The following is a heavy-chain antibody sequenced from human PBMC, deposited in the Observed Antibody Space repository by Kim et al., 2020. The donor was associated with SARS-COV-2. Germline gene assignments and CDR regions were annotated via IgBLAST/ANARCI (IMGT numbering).Heavy chain of an antibody. J-gene: IGHJ5*02. D-gene: IGHD2-15*01. CDR2: ISSSSSYT. V-gene: IGHV3-11*03. Sequence: GGSLRLSCAASGFTFSDYYMSWIRQAPGKGLEWVSYISSSSSYTNYADSVKGRFTISRDNAKNSLYLQMNSLRAEDTAVYYCASLSSSGGSFPDPWGQGTLVTVSS. CDR3: ASLSSSGGSFPDP. CDR1: GFTFSDYY.